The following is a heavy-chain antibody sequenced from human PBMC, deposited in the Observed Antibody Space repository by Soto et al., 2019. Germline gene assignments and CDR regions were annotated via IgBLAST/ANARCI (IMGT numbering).Heavy chain of an antibody. Sequence: SVKVSCKASGGTFSSYAISWVRQAPGQGLEWMGGIIPIFGTANYAQKFQGRVTITADESTSTAYMELSSLRSEDTAVYYCARGGVVPADFNWLDPWGQGTLVTVSS. CDR3: ARGGVVPADFNWLDP. J-gene: IGHJ5*02. V-gene: IGHV1-69*13. CDR2: IIPIFGTA. CDR1: GGTFSSYA. D-gene: IGHD2-2*01.